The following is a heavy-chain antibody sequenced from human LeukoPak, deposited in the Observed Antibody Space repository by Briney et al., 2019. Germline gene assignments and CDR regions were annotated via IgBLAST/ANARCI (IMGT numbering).Heavy chain of an antibody. D-gene: IGHD6-19*01. CDR2: IYPGDSDT. V-gene: IGHV5-51*03. J-gene: IGHJ4*02. CDR3: ASALEQWLAPFDY. CDR1: GYGFTSYW. Sequence: GESLKISCKGSGYGFTSYWIGWVRQMPGKGLEWMGIIYPGDSDTRYSPSFQGQVTISADKSISTAYLQWSSLKASDTAMYYCASALEQWLAPFDYWGQGTLVTVSS.